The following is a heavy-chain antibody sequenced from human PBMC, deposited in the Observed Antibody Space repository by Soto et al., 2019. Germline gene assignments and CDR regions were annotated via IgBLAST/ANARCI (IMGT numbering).Heavy chain of an antibody. CDR1: GGSFSGYY. Sequence: PSETLSMTCAVYGGSFSGYYWCWIRQPPGKGLEWIGEINHSGSTNYNPSLKSRVTISVDTSKNQFSLKLSSVTAADTAVYYCAREDQVHGYALYPSWGQGPLVT. CDR3: AREDQVHGYALYPS. J-gene: IGHJ5*02. D-gene: IGHD2-2*03. V-gene: IGHV4-34*01. CDR2: INHSGST.